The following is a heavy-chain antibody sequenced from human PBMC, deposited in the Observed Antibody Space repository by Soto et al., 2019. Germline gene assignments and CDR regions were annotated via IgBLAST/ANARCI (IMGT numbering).Heavy chain of an antibody. J-gene: IGHJ3*02. CDR3: ARDDYGSNPGAFDI. D-gene: IGHD4-17*01. Sequence: SETLSLTCSVSGGSINSGDYYWRWIRQHPGKGLEWIGHSYFSGSTSYNPSLKSRVTISINTSKNKFSLKLDSVTAADTAVYYCARDDYGSNPGAFDIWGQGAMVTVSS. V-gene: IGHV4-31*03. CDR1: GGSINSGDYY. CDR2: SYFSGST.